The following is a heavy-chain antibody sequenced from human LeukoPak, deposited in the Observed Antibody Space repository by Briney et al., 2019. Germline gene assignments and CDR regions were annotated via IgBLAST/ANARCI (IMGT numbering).Heavy chain of an antibody. Sequence: ASVKVSCKASGYTFTSYGISWVRQAPGQGLEWMGWISAYNGNTNYAQKLQGRVTMTTDTSTSTAYMELSSLRSEDTAVYYCAALLYYYDSSGYYLDYWGQRTLVTVSS. J-gene: IGHJ4*02. D-gene: IGHD3-22*01. V-gene: IGHV1-18*01. CDR3: AALLYYYDSSGYYLDY. CDR2: ISAYNGNT. CDR1: GYTFTSYG.